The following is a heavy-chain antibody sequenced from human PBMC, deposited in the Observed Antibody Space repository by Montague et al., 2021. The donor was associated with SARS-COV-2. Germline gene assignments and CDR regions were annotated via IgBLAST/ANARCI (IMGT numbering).Heavy chain of an antibody. V-gene: IGHV2-5*02. CDR3: AHRRPLWGYFDY. J-gene: IGHJ4*02. CDR1: GFSLSTSGVG. CDR2: IYWDDDK. D-gene: IGHD7-27*01. Sequence: PALVKSTQTLTLTCTFSGFSLSTSGVGVGWIRQPPGKALEWLALIYWDDDKRYSPSLKSRLTITKDTSKNQVVLTMTNMDPVDTATYYCAHRRPLWGYFDYWGQGTLVTVFS.